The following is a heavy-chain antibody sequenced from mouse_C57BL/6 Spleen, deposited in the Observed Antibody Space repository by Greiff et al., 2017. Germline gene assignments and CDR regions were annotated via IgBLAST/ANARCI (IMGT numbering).Heavy chain of an antibody. CDR2: IDPNSGGT. Sequence: QVHVKQPGAELVKPGASVKLSCKASGYTFTSYWMHWVKQRPGRGLEWIGRIDPNSGGTKYNEKFKSKATLTVDKPASTAYMQLSSLTSEDSAVYYCARERGSSWDWYFDVWGTGTTVTVSS. CDR3: ARERGSSWDWYFDV. V-gene: IGHV1-72*01. J-gene: IGHJ1*03. CDR1: GYTFTSYW. D-gene: IGHD4-1*01.